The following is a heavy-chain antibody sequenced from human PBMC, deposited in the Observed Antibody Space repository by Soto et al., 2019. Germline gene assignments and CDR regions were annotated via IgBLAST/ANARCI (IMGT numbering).Heavy chain of an antibody. V-gene: IGHV4-4*02. D-gene: IGHD2-2*01. J-gene: IGHJ5*02. Sequence: SETLSLTCAVSGGSISSSNWWSWVRQPPGKGLEWIGEIYHSGSTNYNPSLKSRVTISVNKSKNQFSLKLSSVTAADTAVYYCARAFIVVVPAAIESWFDPWGQGTLVTVSS. CDR3: ARAFIVVVPAAIESWFDP. CDR1: GGSISSSNW. CDR2: IYHSGST.